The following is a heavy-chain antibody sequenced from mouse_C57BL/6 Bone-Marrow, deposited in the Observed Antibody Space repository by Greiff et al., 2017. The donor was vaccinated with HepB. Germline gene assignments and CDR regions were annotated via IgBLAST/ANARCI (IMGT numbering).Heavy chain of an antibody. CDR3: TTTVVATSNFDV. Sequence: EVKLVESGGGLVQPGGSMKLSCAASGFTFSDAWMDWVRQSPEKGLEWVAEIRNKANNHATYYAESVKGRFTISRDDSKSSVYLQMNSLRAEDTGIYYCTTTVVATSNFDVWGTGTTVTVSS. J-gene: IGHJ1*03. CDR2: IRNKANNHAT. V-gene: IGHV6-6*01. CDR1: GFTFSDAW. D-gene: IGHD1-1*01.